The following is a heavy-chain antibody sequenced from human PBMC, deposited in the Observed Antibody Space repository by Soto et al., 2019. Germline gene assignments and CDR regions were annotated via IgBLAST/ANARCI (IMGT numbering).Heavy chain of an antibody. CDR1: GGSISSSSYY. V-gene: IGHV4-39*01. CDR2: IYYSGST. CDR3: ARHGFNTYLPERVDY. Sequence: QLQLQESGPGLVKPSETLSLTCTVSGGSISSSSYYWGWIRQPPGKGLEWIGSIYYSGSTYYNPSLKGRVTISVDTSKNQFSLKLSSVTAADTAVYYCARHGFNTYLPERVDYWGQGTLVTVSS. D-gene: IGHD1-26*01. J-gene: IGHJ4*02.